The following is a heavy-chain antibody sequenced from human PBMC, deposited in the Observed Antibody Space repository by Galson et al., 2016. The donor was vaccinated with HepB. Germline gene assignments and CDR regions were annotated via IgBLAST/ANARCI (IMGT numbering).Heavy chain of an antibody. CDR1: GGTFRSFA. V-gene: IGHV1-69*06. D-gene: IGHD3-10*01. J-gene: IGHJ4*02. CDR3: AREKGGRFMVGLTGTFDS. Sequence: SVKVSCKASGGTFRSFAISWVRQAPGHGLEWMGGIIPILETPKYEERFRGRVTMTADKSTSTAYMELSGLTSEDTAIYFCAREKGGRFMVGLTGTFDSWGQGTLVTVSS. CDR2: IIPILETP.